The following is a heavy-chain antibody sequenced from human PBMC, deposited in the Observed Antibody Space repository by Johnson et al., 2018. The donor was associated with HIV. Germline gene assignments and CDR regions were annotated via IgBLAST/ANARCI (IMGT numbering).Heavy chain of an antibody. CDR3: ARDRSIGSYYVSDAFDI. V-gene: IGHV3-30-3*01. CDR2: ISDDGSNK. D-gene: IGHD1-26*01. CDR1: GFRFSTYA. J-gene: IGHJ3*02. Sequence: QVQLVESGGGVVQPGRSLRLSCAASGFRFSTYALHWVRQTPGKGLEWVALISDDGSNKYYADSVKGRFTISRDNSKNTLYLQMNSLRAEDTAVYYCARDRSIGSYYVSDAFDIWGQGTMVTVSS.